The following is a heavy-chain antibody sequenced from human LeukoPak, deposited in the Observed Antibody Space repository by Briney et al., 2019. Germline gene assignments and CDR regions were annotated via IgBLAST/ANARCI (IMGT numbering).Heavy chain of an antibody. J-gene: IGHJ4*02. V-gene: IGHV3-30*02. Sequence: PGGSLRLSCAASGFTFSSYGMHWVRQAPGKGLEWVAFIRYDGSNKYYADSVKGRFTISRDNSKNTLYLQMNSLKTEDTAVYYCTTDPSYYYDSSGYQGEWGQGTLVTVSS. CDR2: IRYDGSNK. CDR3: TTDPSYYYDSSGYQGE. D-gene: IGHD3-22*01. CDR1: GFTFSSYG.